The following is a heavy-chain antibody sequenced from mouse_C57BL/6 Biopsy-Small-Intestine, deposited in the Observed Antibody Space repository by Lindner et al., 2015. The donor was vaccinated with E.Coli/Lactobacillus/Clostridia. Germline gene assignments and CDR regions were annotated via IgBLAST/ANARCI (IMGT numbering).Heavy chain of an antibody. D-gene: IGHD2-4*01. Sequence: SVKVSCKASGYTFTNSYIHWVRQAPGQGLEWMGRINPYDGSTIYAQRLQGRVTMTTDTSTSTAYLELRSLRSDDTAVYYCARANTDYTFGMDIWGQGTTVTVSS. CDR2: INPYDGST. J-gene: IGHJ1*01. V-gene: IGHV1S12*01. CDR3: ARANTDYTFGMDI. CDR1: GYTFTNSY.